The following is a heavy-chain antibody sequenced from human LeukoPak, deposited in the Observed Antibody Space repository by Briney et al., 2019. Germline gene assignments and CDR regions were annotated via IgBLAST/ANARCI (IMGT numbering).Heavy chain of an antibody. V-gene: IGHV3-48*01. D-gene: IGHD3-22*01. Sequence: PGGSLRLSCAASGFTFSSYSMNWVRQAPGKGLEWVSYISSSSSTIYYADSVKGRFTISRDNSKNTLYLQMNSLRAEDTAVYYCAKHHYYDSSGYEPGAAFDIWGQGTMVTVSS. CDR2: ISSSSSTI. J-gene: IGHJ3*02. CDR3: AKHHYYDSSGYEPGAAFDI. CDR1: GFTFSSYS.